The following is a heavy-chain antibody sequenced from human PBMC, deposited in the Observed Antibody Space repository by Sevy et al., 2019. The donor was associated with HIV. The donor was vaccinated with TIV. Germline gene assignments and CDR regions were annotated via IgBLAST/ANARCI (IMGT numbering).Heavy chain of an antibody. J-gene: IGHJ3*01. CDR2: IFQSGAT. CDR1: GGSINSGGYS. D-gene: IGHD6-13*01. Sequence: SETLSLTCAVSGGSINSGGYSWSWIRQPPGKGLKWIGYIFQSGATYYIPSLQSRVSISVDMSKNQFSLNLRSVTAADTAVYYCARGRVGDSSSWYGAFDVWGQGTMVTVSS. V-gene: IGHV4-30-2*01. CDR3: ARGRVGDSSSWYGAFDV.